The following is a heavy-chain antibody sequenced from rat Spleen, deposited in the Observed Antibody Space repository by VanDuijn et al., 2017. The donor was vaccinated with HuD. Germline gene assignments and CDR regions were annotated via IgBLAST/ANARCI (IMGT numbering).Heavy chain of an antibody. Sequence: EVQLVEFDGGLVQPGRSLKLSCAASGFTFSDYNMAWARQAPTKGLDWVASISPSGGSTYYRDSVKGRFTVSRDNAKSTLYLQMDSLRSEDTATYYCARHGDNYAWFAYWGQGVMVTVSS. CDR2: ISPSGGST. J-gene: IGHJ2*01. CDR1: GFTFSDYN. V-gene: IGHV5-25*01. CDR3: ARHGDNYAWFAY. D-gene: IGHD1-10*01.